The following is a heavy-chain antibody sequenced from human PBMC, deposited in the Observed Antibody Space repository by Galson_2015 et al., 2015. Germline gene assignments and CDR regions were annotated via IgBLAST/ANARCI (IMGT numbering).Heavy chain of an antibody. D-gene: IGHD6-13*01. CDR3: ARVLRDSSSWYSRWDGMDV. CDR2: IGTAGDT. Sequence: SLRLSCAASGFTFSSYDMHWVRQATGKGLEWVSAIGTAGDTYYPGSVKGRFTISRENAKNSLYLQMNSLRAGDTAVYYCARVLRDSSSWYSRWDGMDVWGQGTTVTVSS. J-gene: IGHJ6*02. V-gene: IGHV3-13*01. CDR1: GFTFSSYD.